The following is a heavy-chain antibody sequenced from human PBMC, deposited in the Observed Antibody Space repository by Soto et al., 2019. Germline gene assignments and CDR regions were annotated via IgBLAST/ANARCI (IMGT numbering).Heavy chain of an antibody. V-gene: IGHV3-48*02. CDR1: GFTFSSYS. J-gene: IGHJ6*02. CDR2: ISSSSSSTI. Sequence: ESGGGLVQPGGSLRLSCAASGFTFSSYSMNWVRQAPGKGLEWVSYISSSSSSTIYYADSVKGRFTISRDNAKNSLYLQMNSLRDEDTAVYYCARGQDSSGWDYYYGMDVWGQGTTVTVSS. D-gene: IGHD3-22*01. CDR3: ARGQDSSGWDYYYGMDV.